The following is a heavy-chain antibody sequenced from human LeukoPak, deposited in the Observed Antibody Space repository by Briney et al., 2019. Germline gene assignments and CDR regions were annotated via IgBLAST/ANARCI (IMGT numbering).Heavy chain of an antibody. CDR2: IIPIFGTA. V-gene: IGHV1-69*06. J-gene: IGHJ6*03. CDR1: GYTFTGYY. CDR3: ARPPYGGNSWDYYYMDV. Sequence: SVKVACKASGYTFTGYYMHWVRQAPGQGLEWMGGIIPIFGTANYAQKFQGRVTITADKSTSTAYIELSSLRSEDTAVYYCARPPYGGNSWDYYYMDVWGKGTTVTVSS. D-gene: IGHD4-23*01.